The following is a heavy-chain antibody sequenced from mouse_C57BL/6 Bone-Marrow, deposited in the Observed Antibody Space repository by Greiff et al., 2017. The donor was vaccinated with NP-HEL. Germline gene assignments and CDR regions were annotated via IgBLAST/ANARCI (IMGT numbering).Heavy chain of an antibody. D-gene: IGHD2-4*01. CDR2: ISDGGSYT. CDR1: GFTFSSYA. Sequence: EVQLVESGGGLVKPGGSLKLSCAASGFTFSSYAMSWVRQTPEKRLEWVATISDGGSYTYYPDNVKGRFTISRDNAKNNLYLQMSQLKSEDTAMYYCARYDYHYWYFDVWGTGTTVTVSS. CDR3: ARYDYHYWYFDV. J-gene: IGHJ1*03. V-gene: IGHV5-4*01.